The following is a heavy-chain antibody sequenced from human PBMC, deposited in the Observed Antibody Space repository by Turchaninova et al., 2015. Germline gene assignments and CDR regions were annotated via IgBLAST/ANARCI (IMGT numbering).Heavy chain of an antibody. D-gene: IGHD5-12*01. CDR3: ARYSGFDPQEWFFKT. CDR1: GSACMNLS. V-gene: IGHV3-23*04. Sequence: EQLGDSGGGLVRPVGAVCYLVMSVGSACMNLSMGGVRQDPGKGLEWVAGLGRSGGSQYADSVKGRFTIARDNSANRLFLQMNNLRTDDAAVYYCARYSGFDPQEWFFKTWGGGTLVTVSS. CDR2: LGRSGGSQ. J-gene: IGHJ5*02.